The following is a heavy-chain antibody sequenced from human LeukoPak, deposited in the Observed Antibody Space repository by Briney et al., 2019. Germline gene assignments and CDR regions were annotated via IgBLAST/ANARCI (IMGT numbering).Heavy chain of an antibody. CDR3: AKDGLWFGDLTYFDY. J-gene: IGHJ4*02. CDR2: ISHDGSYE. Sequence: LGDSLILSCAGTGLDFSCVGMHWGRQSPGKGLEKVAVISHDGSYEYYADSMKGRFTISRDTSKNTLYLQMNSLRAEDTAVYYCAKDGLWFGDLTYFDYWGQGALVTVSS. V-gene: IGHV3-30*18. CDR1: GLDFSCVG. D-gene: IGHD3-10*01.